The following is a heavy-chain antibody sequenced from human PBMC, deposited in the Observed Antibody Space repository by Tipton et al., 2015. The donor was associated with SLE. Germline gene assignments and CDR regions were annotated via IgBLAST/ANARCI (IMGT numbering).Heavy chain of an antibody. D-gene: IGHD6-13*01. J-gene: IGHJ5*02. CDR1: GGSFSGYY. CDR3: ARAQRLVRWFAP. CDR2: INHSGST. Sequence: TLSLTCAVYGGSFSGYYWSWIRQSPGKGLEWIGEINHSGSTNYNPSLKSRVTISVDTSKKQFSLKVSSVTAADTAVYYCARAQRLVRWFAPWGQGTLVTVSS. V-gene: IGHV4-34*01.